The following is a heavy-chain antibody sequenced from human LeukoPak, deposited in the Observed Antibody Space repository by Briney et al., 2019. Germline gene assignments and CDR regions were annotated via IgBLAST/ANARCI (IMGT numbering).Heavy chain of an antibody. V-gene: IGHV4-61*02. CDR1: GGSISSGSYY. D-gene: IGHD3-22*01. CDR3: ASVMGGYYDSPAFDI. CDR2: IYTSGST. J-gene: IGHJ3*02. Sequence: SETLSLTCTVSGGSISSGSYYWSWIRQPAGKGLEWIGRIYTSGSTNYNPSLKSRVTISVDTSKNQFSLKLSSVTAADTAVYYCASVMGGYYDSPAFDIWGQGTMVTVSS.